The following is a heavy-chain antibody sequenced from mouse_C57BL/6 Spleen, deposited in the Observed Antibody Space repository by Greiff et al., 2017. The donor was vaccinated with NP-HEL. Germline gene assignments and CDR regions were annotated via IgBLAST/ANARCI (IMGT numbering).Heavy chain of an antibody. D-gene: IGHD2-3*01. J-gene: IGHJ3*01. CDR1: GYTFTSYW. CDR2: IDPSDSET. CDR3: ARGGYYAAWFAY. V-gene: IGHV1-52*01. Sequence: QVQLQQPGAELVRPGSSVKLSCKASGYTFTSYWMHWVKQRPIQGLEWIGNIDPSDSETHYNQKFKDKATLTVDKSSSTAYMQLSSLTSEDSAVYYCARGGYYAAWFAYWGQGTLGTVSA.